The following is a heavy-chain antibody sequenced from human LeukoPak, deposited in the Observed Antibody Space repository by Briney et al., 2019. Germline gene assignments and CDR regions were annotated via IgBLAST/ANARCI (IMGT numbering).Heavy chain of an antibody. CDR3: ARRAGDYSHPYDY. V-gene: IGHV3-53*01. J-gene: IGHJ4*02. Sequence: PGGSLRLSCTVYGFTVSSNSMSWVRQAPGKGLEWVSFIYSGTIHYSDSVKGRFTISRDNSKNTLYLQMNSLRAEDTAVYYCARRAGDYSHPYDYWGQGTLVTVSS. D-gene: IGHD3-22*01. CDR1: GFTVSSNS. CDR2: IYSGTI.